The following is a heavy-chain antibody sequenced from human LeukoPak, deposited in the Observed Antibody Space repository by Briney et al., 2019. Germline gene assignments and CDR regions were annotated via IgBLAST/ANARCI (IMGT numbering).Heavy chain of an antibody. CDR2: ISGSGGST. Sequence: PGGSLRLSCAASGFTFSSYAMSWVRQAPGKGLEWVSGISGSGGSTYYGDSAKGRFTISRENSKNTLYLQMNSLRAEDTAVYYCAKVPYSSSWYFFDFWGQGTLVTVSS. D-gene: IGHD6-13*01. V-gene: IGHV3-23*01. CDR1: GFTFSSYA. CDR3: AKVPYSSSWYFFDF. J-gene: IGHJ4*02.